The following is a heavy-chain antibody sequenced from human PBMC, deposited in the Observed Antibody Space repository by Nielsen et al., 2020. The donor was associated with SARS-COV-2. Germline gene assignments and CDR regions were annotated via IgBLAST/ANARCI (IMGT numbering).Heavy chain of an antibody. CDR2: ISYDGSSK. Sequence: GESLKISCAASGFTFSSYAMHWVRQAPGKGLEWVAVISYDGSSKYYADSVKGRFTISRDNSKNTLYLQTNSLRAEDTAVYYCARPPNVLLWFGELGYWGQGTLVTVSS. J-gene: IGHJ4*02. CDR1: GFTFSSYA. V-gene: IGHV3-30*04. CDR3: ARPPNVLLWFGELGY. D-gene: IGHD3-10*01.